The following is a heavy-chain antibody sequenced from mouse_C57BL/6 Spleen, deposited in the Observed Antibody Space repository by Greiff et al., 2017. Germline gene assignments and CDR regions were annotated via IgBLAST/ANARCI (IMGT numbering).Heavy chain of an antibody. D-gene: IGHD1-1*01. CDR2: IFPGSGST. Sequence: QVQLQQSGPELVKPGASVKISCKASGYTFTDYYINWVKQRPGQGLEWIGWIFPGSGSTYYNEKFKGKATLTVDKSSRTAYILLSSLTSEDSAVYCCARWLITTVVAPFDYWGQGTTLTVSS. V-gene: IGHV1-75*01. CDR3: ARWLITTVVAPFDY. CDR1: GYTFTDYY. J-gene: IGHJ2*01.